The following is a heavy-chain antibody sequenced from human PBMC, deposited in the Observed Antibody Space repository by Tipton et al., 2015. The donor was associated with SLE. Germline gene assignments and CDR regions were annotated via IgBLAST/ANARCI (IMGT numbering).Heavy chain of an antibody. J-gene: IGHJ4*02. V-gene: IGHV4-38-2*02. CDR1: VNSISNDYF. CDR3: ARQVDYYEKTGLDY. Sequence: TLSLTCNVSVNSISNDYFWGWIRQSPGKGLEWIGSIFYSGGTYYNPSLESRVTISADMSKNNFSLKLRSVTAADTAVYYCARQVDYYEKTGLDYWGQGTLVTVSS. CDR2: IFYSGGT. D-gene: IGHD3-22*01.